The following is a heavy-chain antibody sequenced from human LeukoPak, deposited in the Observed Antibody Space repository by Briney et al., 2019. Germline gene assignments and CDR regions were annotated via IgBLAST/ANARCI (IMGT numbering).Heavy chain of an antibody. Sequence: ASVKVSFKASGYTFTSYYIHWVRQAPGQGLEWMGVINPSGGGTSYAQKFQGRVTMTRDTSTSTVYMDLRNLRSEDTAAYFCARDMLAVPSNWFDPWGQGTLVTVSS. J-gene: IGHJ5*02. CDR2: INPSGGGT. CDR3: ARDMLAVPSNWFDP. D-gene: IGHD2-8*01. CDR1: GYTFTSYY. V-gene: IGHV1-46*01.